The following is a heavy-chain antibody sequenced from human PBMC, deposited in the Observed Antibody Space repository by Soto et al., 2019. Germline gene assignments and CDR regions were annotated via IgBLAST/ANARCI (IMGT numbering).Heavy chain of an antibody. J-gene: IGHJ4*02. CDR1: GYTFTSYA. Sequence: QVQLVQSGAEVKKPGASVKVSCKASGYTFTSYALHWVRQAPGQRLEWMGWINAGNGNTKYSQKFQGRVTITKDTSATTAYMELCSLRSEDTAVYYCARDLGGWPDYWGQGTLVTVSS. D-gene: IGHD2-15*01. CDR2: INAGNGNT. V-gene: IGHV1-3*01. CDR3: ARDLGGWPDY.